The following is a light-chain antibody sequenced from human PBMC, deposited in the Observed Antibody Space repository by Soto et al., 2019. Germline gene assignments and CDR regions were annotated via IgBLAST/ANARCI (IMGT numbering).Light chain of an antibody. V-gene: IGLV2-14*01. CDR1: SSDVGAYNF. Sequence: QSVLTQPASVSGSPGQSITISCTGTSSDVGAYNFDSWYQQHPGKAPKLMIYDVSNRPSGVSNRFSGSKSDNTASLTISGLQAEDEADYFCSSHTTIFTRLVFGGGTKLTVL. CDR3: SSHTTIFTRLV. J-gene: IGLJ2*01. CDR2: DVS.